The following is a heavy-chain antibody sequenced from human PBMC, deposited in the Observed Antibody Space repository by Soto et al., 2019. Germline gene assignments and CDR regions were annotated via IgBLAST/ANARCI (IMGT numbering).Heavy chain of an antibody. CDR2: ISYDGSNK. CDR3: AKGALLVAVAGLFDP. CDR1: GFTFSSYG. D-gene: IGHD6-19*01. V-gene: IGHV3-30*18. Sequence: GGSLRLSCAASGFTFSSYGMHWVRQAPGKGLEWVAVISYDGSNKYYADSVKGRFTISRDNSKNTLYLQMNSLRAEDTAVYYCAKGALLVAVAGLFDPWGQGTLVTVSS. J-gene: IGHJ5*02.